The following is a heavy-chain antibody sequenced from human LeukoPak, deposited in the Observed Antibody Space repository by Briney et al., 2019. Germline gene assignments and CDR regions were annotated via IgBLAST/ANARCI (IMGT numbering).Heavy chain of an antibody. J-gene: IGHJ5*02. D-gene: IGHD3-10*01. CDR3: GGDGSGSYLNWFDP. Sequence: ASVKVSGKASGSTFTSYYMHWVRQAPGQGLGWMGIINPSGGSTSYAQKFQGRVTMTRAPATTTVSMELRSWRSGDTAVYYCGGDGSGSYLNWFDPWGEGTLVTVSS. V-gene: IGHV1-46*03. CDR2: INPSGGST. CDR1: GSTFTSYY.